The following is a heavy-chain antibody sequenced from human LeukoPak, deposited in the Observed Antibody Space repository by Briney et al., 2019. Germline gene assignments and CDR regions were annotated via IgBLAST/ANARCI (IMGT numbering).Heavy chain of an antibody. CDR2: INPSGGST. CDR1: GYTFSTYY. J-gene: IGHJ3*02. D-gene: IGHD3-9*01. CDR3: ARDYNILTGSSMHDAFDI. Sequence: ASVKVSCKVSGYTFSTYYIHWVRQAPGQGLEWMGFINPSGGSTSYAQKFQGRVTMTRDMSTSTVYMELSSLRSEDTAVYYCARDYNILTGSSMHDAFDIWGQGTMVTVSS. V-gene: IGHV1-46*01.